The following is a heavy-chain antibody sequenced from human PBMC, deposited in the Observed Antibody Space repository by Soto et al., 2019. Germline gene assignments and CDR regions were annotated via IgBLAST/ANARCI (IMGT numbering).Heavy chain of an antibody. CDR2: ISSSSSYT. CDR3: ARELTRSGWYGGWFDT. D-gene: IGHD6-19*01. V-gene: IGHV3-11*06. J-gene: IGHJ5*02. CDR1: GFTFSDYY. Sequence: LRLSCAASGFTFSDYYMSWIRQARGKGLERVSYISSSSSYTNYADSVKGRFTISRDNAKNSLYLQMNSLRAEDTAVYYCARELTRSGWYGGWFDTWGQGTMVTVSS.